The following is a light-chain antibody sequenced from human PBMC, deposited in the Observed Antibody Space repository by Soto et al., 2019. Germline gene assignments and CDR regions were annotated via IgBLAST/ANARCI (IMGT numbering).Light chain of an antibody. J-gene: IGKJ1*01. Sequence: EIVLTQSPGTLSLSPGERAPLSCRARQSVSNYYLAWYQQKPGQAPRLLIYDASSRATGIPDRFSGSGSGTDFTLTISRLEPEDFAXXXXXXXXXXRTFGQGTKVDI. CDR2: DAS. CDR1: QSVSNYY. CDR3: XXXXXXRT. V-gene: IGKV3-20*01.